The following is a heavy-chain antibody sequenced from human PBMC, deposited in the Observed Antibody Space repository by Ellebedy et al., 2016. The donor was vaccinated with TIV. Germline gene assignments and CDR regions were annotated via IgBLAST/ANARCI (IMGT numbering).Heavy chain of an antibody. J-gene: IGHJ4*02. CDR3: ARGGESYYGSGSYFTH. V-gene: IGHV4-39*07. Sequence: SETLSLTCTVSGGSISSGTYYWGWIRQPPGKGLEWIGSIYYSGSTYYNPSLKSRVTISVDTSKNQFSLNLSSVTAADTAVYYCARGGESYYGSGSYFTHWGQGTLVTVSS. D-gene: IGHD3-10*01. CDR1: GGSISSGTYY. CDR2: IYYSGST.